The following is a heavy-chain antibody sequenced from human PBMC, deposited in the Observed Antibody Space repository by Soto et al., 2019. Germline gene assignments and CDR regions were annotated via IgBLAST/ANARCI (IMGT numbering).Heavy chain of an antibody. D-gene: IGHD1-26*01. Sequence: ASVKVSCKASGYTFTSYAMHWVRQAPGQRLEWMGWINAGNGNTKYSQKFQGRVTITRDTSASTAYMELSSLRSEDTVVYYCARDGQDKSGSYAPWYYGMDVWGQGTTVTVSS. V-gene: IGHV1-3*01. CDR2: INAGNGNT. CDR1: GYTFTSYA. CDR3: ARDGQDKSGSYAPWYYGMDV. J-gene: IGHJ6*02.